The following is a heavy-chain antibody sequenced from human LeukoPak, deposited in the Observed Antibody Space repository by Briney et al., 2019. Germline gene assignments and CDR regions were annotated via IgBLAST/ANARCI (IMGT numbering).Heavy chain of an antibody. V-gene: IGHV3-23*01. CDR1: GFTFSSYA. Sequence: GGSLRLSCAASGFTFSSYAMSWVRQAPGKELEWVSAISGSGGSTYYADSVKGRFTISRDNSKNTLYLQMNSLRAEDTAVYYCAKFPLGYCSSTSCYVDDSDYWGQGTLVTVSS. CDR3: AKFPLGYCSSTSCYVDDSDY. J-gene: IGHJ4*02. CDR2: ISGSGGST. D-gene: IGHD2-2*01.